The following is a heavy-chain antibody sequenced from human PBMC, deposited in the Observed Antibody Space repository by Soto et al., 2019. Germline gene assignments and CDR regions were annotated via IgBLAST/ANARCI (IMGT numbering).Heavy chain of an antibody. Sequence: PGGSLRLSCAASGFTFSSYWMHWVRQAPGKGLVWVSRINSDGSSTSYADSLKGRFTISRDNAKNTLYLQMNSLRAEDTAVYYCARAAQNYDFWSGYYRNYYYYYGMDVWGQGTTVTVSS. CDR2: INSDGSST. CDR1: GFTFSSYW. D-gene: IGHD3-3*01. V-gene: IGHV3-74*01. J-gene: IGHJ6*02. CDR3: ARAAQNYDFWSGYYRNYYYYYGMDV.